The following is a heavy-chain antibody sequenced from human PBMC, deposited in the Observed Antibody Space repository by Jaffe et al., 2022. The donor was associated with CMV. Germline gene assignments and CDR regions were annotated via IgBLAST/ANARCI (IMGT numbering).Heavy chain of an antibody. V-gene: IGHV3-43*01. J-gene: IGHJ4*02. CDR3: AKGSYYYGSGSYFADYVTNYFDY. Sequence: EVQLVESGGVVVQPGGSLRLSCAASGFTFDDYTMHWVRQAPGKGLEWVSLISWDGGSTYYADSVKGRFTISRDNSKNSLYLQMNSLRTEDTALYYCAKGSYYYGSGSYFADYVTNYFDYWGQGTLVTVSS. D-gene: IGHD3-10*01. CDR2: ISWDGGST. CDR1: GFTFDDYT.